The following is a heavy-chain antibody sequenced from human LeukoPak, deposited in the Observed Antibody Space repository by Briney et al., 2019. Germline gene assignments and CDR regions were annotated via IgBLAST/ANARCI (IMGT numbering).Heavy chain of an antibody. J-gene: IGHJ4*02. CDR1: GGSISSGDYY. CDR2: IYYSGSP. D-gene: IGHD3-3*01. CDR3: ARIGTIFGVVNSYYFDY. Sequence: SQTLSLTCTVSGGSISSGDYYWSWIRQPPGKGLEWIGYIYYSGSPYSNPSLKSRLTISVDTSKNQFSLELSSVTAADTAVYYCARIGTIFGVVNSYYFDYWGQGTLVTVSS. V-gene: IGHV4-30-4*01.